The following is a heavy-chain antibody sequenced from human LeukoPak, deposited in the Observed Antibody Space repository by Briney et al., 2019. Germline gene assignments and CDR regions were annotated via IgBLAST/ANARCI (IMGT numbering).Heavy chain of an antibody. D-gene: IGHD4-23*01. J-gene: IGHJ3*02. V-gene: IGHV3-48*01. CDR2: ISSSSSTI. Sequence: GGSLRLSCGASGFTYSSNSMNWVRQVPGKGLEWLSYISSSSSTIYYADSVEGRFTISRDNAKNSLYLQMNSLGAEDTAVYYCARYNYGGNVGYSFDIWGQGTMVTVSS. CDR1: GFTYSSNS. CDR3: ARYNYGGNVGYSFDI.